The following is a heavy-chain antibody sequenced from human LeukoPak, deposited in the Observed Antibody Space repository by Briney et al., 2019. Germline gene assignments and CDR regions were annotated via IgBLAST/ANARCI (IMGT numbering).Heavy chain of an antibody. V-gene: IGHV3-64*01. Sequence: GGSLRLSCAASGFTFSSYAMHWVRQAPGKGLEYVSAISSNGGSTYYANSVKGRFTISRDNSKNTLYLQMGSLRAEDMAVYYCARVLDTAMVAGAFDIWGQGTMVTVSS. D-gene: IGHD5-18*01. CDR2: ISSNGGST. CDR1: GFTFSSYA. CDR3: ARVLDTAMVAGAFDI. J-gene: IGHJ3*02.